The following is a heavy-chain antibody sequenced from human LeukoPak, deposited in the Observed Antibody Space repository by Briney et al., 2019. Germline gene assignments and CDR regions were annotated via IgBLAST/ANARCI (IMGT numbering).Heavy chain of an antibody. D-gene: IGHD2-2*01. CDR3: ARDPKIYPLSTIVVVPAAIYGHYGMDV. CDR2: ISSSSSYI. Sequence: PGGSLRLSCAASGFTFSSYSMNWVRQAPGKGLEWVSSISSSSSYIYYADSVKGRFTISRDNAKNSLYLQMNSLRAEDTAVYYCARDPKIYPLSTIVVVPAAIYGHYGMDVWGQGTTVTVSS. V-gene: IGHV3-21*01. CDR1: GFTFSSYS. J-gene: IGHJ6*02.